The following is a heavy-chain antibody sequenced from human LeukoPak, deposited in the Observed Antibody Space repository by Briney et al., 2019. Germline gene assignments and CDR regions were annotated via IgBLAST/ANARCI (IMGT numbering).Heavy chain of an antibody. V-gene: IGHV4-34*01. D-gene: IGHD1-7*01. J-gene: IGHJ6*03. CDR2: INDSGRT. CDR3: ARRWNYGRNYYIDV. Sequence: SETLSLTCTVSGGPIYSYYWSWIRQPPGRGLEWIGEINDSGRTNYNPSLMSRVTVSVDTSKNQFSLRLTSVTATDTAVYYCARRWNYGRNYYIDVWGNGATVSVSS. CDR1: GGPIYSYY.